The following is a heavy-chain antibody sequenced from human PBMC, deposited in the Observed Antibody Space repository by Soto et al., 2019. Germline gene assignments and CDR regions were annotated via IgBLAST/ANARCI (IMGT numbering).Heavy chain of an antibody. V-gene: IGHV4-39*01. J-gene: IGHJ3*02. D-gene: IGHD2-8*02. Sequence: ENLSHRYSGSAGFLSPSEHLWCCIRQHPGKGLEWIGTIYYSGTTYYNPSLKSRVTISVDTSTNQFSLKLSSVTAADTAVYYCARPSGGGAFDIWGQGTMVT. CDR2: IYYSGTT. CDR1: AGFLSPSEHL. CDR3: ARPSGGGAFDI.